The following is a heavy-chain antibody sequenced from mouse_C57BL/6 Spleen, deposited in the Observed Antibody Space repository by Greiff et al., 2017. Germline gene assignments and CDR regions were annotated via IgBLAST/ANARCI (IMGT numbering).Heavy chain of an antibody. CDR1: GYTFTDYN. D-gene: IGHD1-1*01. CDR3: AREDYYGSIFDY. V-gene: IGHV1-22*01. CDR2: INPNNGGT. Sequence: VQLQQSGPELVKPGASVKMSCKASGYTFTDYNMHWVKQSHGKSLEWIGYINPNNGGTSYNQKFKGKATLTVNKSSSTAYMELRSLTSEDSAVYYCAREDYYGSIFDYWGQGTTLTVSS. J-gene: IGHJ2*01.